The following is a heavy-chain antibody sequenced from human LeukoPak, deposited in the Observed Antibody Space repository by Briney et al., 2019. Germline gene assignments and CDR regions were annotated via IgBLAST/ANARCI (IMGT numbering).Heavy chain of an antibody. Sequence: SETLSLTCTVSGDSISSGVYYWGWIRQPPGKGLEWIGSFYYSGSIYYNPSLKSRVTMSVDTSKNQFSLKLTSVTAADTAVYYCARAYYDTSGYPGWYFDLWGRGTLVTVSS. CDR2: FYYSGSI. CDR3: ARAYYDTSGYPGWYFDL. J-gene: IGHJ2*01. CDR1: GDSISSGVYY. V-gene: IGHV4-39*07. D-gene: IGHD3-22*01.